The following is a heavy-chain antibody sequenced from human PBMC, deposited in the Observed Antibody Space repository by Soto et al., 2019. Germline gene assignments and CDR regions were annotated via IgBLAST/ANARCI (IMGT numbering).Heavy chain of an antibody. CDR1: GFTFDDYA. CDR3: AKCMEDSSGWYGAFDI. J-gene: IGHJ3*02. D-gene: IGHD6-19*01. V-gene: IGHV3-9*01. Sequence: GGSLRLSCAASGFTFDDYAMHWVRQAPGKGLEWVSGISWNSGSIGYADSVKGRFTISRDNAKNSLYLQMNSLRAEDTALYYCAKCMEDSSGWYGAFDIWGQGTMVTVSS. CDR2: ISWNSGSI.